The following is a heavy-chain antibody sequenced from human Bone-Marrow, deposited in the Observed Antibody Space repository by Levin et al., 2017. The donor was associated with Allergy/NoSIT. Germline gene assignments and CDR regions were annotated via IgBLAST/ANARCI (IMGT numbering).Heavy chain of an antibody. CDR3: ARIPYYFATPFDY. CDR2: ISHRGTT. D-gene: IGHD3-3*01. J-gene: IGHJ4*02. CDR1: GESFSPYY. V-gene: IGHV4-34*01. Sequence: SETLSLTCAVYGESFSPYYWTWIRQPPGKGLEWIGEISHRGTTNYNPSLASRATLSVDTSRNPFSLNLSPVTAADTAVYYCARIPYYFATPFDYWSQGTLVTVSS.